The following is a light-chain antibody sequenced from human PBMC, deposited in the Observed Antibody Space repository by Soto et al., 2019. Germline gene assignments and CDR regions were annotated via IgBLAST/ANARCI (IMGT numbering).Light chain of an antibody. J-gene: IGLJ1*01. V-gene: IGLV2-14*01. CDR1: GSDIGAYNY. Sequence: QSALTQPASVSGSPGQSITISCTGSGSDIGAYNYVSWYQQHPGRAPKLLIHGVTRRPSGVSSRFSASKSAYTASLTISGLQAEVEANYFCSSFTTSYFYVFGPGTKVTVL. CDR3: SSFTTSYFYV. CDR2: GVT.